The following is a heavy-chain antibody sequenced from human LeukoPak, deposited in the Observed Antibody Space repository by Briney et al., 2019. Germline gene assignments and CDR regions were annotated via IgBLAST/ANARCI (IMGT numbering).Heavy chain of an antibody. J-gene: IGHJ3*02. CDR2: ISGSGGST. Sequence: GGSLRLSCAASGFTFSSYGMSWVRQAPGKGLEWVSAISGSGGSTYYADSVKGRFTISRDNSKNTLYLQMNSLRAEDTAVYYCARDLREYYYDSSGTWDAFDIWGQGTMVTVSS. CDR1: GFTFSSYG. D-gene: IGHD3-22*01. CDR3: ARDLREYYYDSSGTWDAFDI. V-gene: IGHV3-23*01.